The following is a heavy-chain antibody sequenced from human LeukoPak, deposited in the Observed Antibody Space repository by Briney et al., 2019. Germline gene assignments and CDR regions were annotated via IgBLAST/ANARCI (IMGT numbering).Heavy chain of an antibody. V-gene: IGHV6-1*01. D-gene: IGHD1-26*01. Sequence: SQTLSLTCAISGDSVSNNDVAWNWLRQSPSRGLEWLGRTYYKSNWYYDYALSVKSRITINADTSKNQFSLHLNSVTPEDMAVYYCARSIVGRPHWFDPWGQGTLVTVSS. CDR3: ARSIVGRPHWFDP. J-gene: IGHJ5*02. CDR1: GDSVSNNDVA. CDR2: TYYKSNWYY.